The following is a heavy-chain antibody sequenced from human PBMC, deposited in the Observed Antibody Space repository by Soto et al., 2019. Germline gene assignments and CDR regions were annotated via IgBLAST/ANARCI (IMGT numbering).Heavy chain of an antibody. Sequence: PWETLSLTCTVSGGSISSNYWTWIRQPPGKGLEWLGYVYNSGSTNYNPSLKSRVTIPDDTSKSQFSLKVNSMTAADTAVYYCARYRREAVAGYTLDNWGQGSLVTVS. V-gene: IGHV4-59*01. J-gene: IGHJ4*02. D-gene: IGHD6-13*01. CDR2: VYNSGST. CDR3: ARYRREAVAGYTLDN. CDR1: GGSISSNY.